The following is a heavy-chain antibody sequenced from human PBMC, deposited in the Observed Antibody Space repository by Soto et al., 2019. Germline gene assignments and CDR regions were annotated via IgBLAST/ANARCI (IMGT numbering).Heavy chain of an antibody. Sequence: PSETLSLTCTVSGGSISSGGYYWSWIRQHPGKGLEWIGYIYYSGSTYYNPSLKSRVTISVDTSKNQFSLKLSSVTAADTAVYYCARASGGYSYYYYGMDVWGQGTTVTVSS. J-gene: IGHJ6*02. CDR1: GGSISSGGYY. CDR3: ARASGGYSYYYYGMDV. V-gene: IGHV4-31*03. CDR2: IYYSGST. D-gene: IGHD4-4*01.